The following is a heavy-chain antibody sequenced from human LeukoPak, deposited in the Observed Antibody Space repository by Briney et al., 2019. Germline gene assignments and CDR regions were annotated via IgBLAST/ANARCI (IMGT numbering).Heavy chain of an antibody. J-gene: IGHJ3*02. Sequence: SETLSLTCSVFGDSITTTSYYWAWIRQPPGKGLEWIGYIYYSGSTNYNPSLKSRVTISVDTSKNQFSLKLSSVTAADTAVYYCAKTIAAAGLDAFDIWGQGTMVTVSS. D-gene: IGHD6-13*01. V-gene: IGHV4-61*05. CDR3: AKTIAAAGLDAFDI. CDR1: GDSITTTSYY. CDR2: IYYSGST.